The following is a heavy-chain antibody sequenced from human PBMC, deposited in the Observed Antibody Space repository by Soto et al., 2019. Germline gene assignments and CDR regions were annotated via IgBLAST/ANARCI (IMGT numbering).Heavy chain of an antibody. J-gene: IGHJ4*02. D-gene: IGHD3-10*01. CDR1: GFTCGGFS. CDR3: VRDAGSLGY. Sequence: GGSLRVSCVVAGFTCGGFSVGCVRQAPGKGLEWVSYITSGSSTIRYADSVKGRFTISRDNAKNSVFLQMNSLRAEDTAVYYCVRDAGSLGYWGQGTLVTVSS. V-gene: IGHV3-48*01. CDR2: ITSGSSTI.